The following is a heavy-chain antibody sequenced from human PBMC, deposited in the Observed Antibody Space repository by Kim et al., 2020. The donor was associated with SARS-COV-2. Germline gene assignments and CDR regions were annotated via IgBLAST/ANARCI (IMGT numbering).Heavy chain of an antibody. CDR1: GFTFSSYA. Sequence: GGSLRLSCAASGFTFSSYAMSWVRQAPGEGLEWVSGISGSGGSTYYADSVKGHFTISRDNSKNTLYLQMNSLRVEDTAVYYCAKLDDSSGYVSFVGLGDWGQGTLVTVSS. CDR3: AKLDDSSGYVSFVGLGD. CDR2: ISGSGGST. J-gene: IGHJ4*02. V-gene: IGHV3-23*01. D-gene: IGHD3-22*01.